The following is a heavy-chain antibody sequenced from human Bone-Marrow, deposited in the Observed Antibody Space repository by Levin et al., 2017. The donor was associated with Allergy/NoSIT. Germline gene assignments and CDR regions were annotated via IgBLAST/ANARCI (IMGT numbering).Heavy chain of an antibody. Sequence: PGGSLRLSCAASGFTFSSHSMNWVRQAPGKGLEWVSYISTTSSTIYYADSVKGRFTISRDNAKNSLYMQMNSLRDEDTAVYYCARDHITIFSLYFDYWRPGTLVTVSS. CDR1: GFTFSSHS. CDR2: ISTTSSTI. D-gene: IGHD3-9*01. CDR3: ARDHITIFSLYFDY. J-gene: IGHJ4*02. V-gene: IGHV3-48*02.